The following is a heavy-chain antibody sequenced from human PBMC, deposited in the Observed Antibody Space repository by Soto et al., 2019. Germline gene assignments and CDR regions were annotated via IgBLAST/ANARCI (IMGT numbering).Heavy chain of an antibody. Sequence: QVQLQESGPGLVKPSETLSLTCTVSGGSISSYYWSWIRQPPGKGLEWIGYIYYSGSTNYNPSLKSRVTISVDTSKNQFSLKLSSVTAADTAVYYCARTTVVVTAILGYYYGMDVWGQGTTVTVSS. CDR3: ARTTVVVTAILGYYYGMDV. D-gene: IGHD2-21*02. CDR2: IYYSGST. CDR1: GGSISSYY. V-gene: IGHV4-59*01. J-gene: IGHJ6*02.